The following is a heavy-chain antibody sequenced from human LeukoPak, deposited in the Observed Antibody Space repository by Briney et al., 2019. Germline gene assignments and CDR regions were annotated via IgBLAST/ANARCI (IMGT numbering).Heavy chain of an antibody. CDR3: AKDLGAQQWLVREGWFDP. J-gene: IGHJ5*02. V-gene: IGHV3-23*01. Sequence: PGGSLRLSCAASGFTFSSNAMIWVRQAPGKGLEWVSAVSGSGGTTYYADSVKGRFTISRDNSKNTLYLQMNSLRAEDTTVYYCAKDLGAQQWLVREGWFDPWGQGTLVTVSS. CDR1: GFTFSSNA. D-gene: IGHD6-19*01. CDR2: VSGSGGTT.